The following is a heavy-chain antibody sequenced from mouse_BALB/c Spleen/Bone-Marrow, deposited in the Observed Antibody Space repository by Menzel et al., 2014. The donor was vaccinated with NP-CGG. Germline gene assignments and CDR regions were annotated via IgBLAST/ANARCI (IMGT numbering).Heavy chain of an antibody. Sequence: VQVVESGPGLVAPSQSLSITCTVSGFSLTSYGVHWVRQPPGKGLEWLGVIWAGGSTNYNSALMSRLSISKDNSKSQVLLKMNSLQTDDTAMYYCATNWEGRDYWGQGTSVTVSS. V-gene: IGHV2-9*02. CDR1: GFSLTSYG. D-gene: IGHD4-1*02. CDR3: ATNWEGRDY. J-gene: IGHJ4*01. CDR2: IWAGGST.